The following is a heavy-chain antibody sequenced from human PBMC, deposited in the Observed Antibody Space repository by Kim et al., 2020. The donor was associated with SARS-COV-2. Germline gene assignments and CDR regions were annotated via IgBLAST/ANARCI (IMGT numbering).Heavy chain of an antibody. CDR3: ARGRRVVPAANYYYYGMDV. J-gene: IGHJ6*02. D-gene: IGHD2-2*01. Sequence: GRFTISRDNSKNTLYLQMNSLRAEDTAVYYCARGRRVVPAANYYYYGMDVWGQGTTVTVSS. V-gene: IGHV3-30*01.